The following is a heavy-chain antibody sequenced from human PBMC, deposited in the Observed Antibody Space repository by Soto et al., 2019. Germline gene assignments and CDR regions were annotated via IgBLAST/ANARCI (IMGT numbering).Heavy chain of an antibody. CDR2: IIPMFGTT. CDR1: GGAFSSYA. CDR3: ARGPGTAMAYYYGLDV. Sequence: QVHLVQSGAEVKKPGSSVKVSCKASGGAFSSYAISWVRQAPGQGLEWMGRIIPMFGTTDFAQKFQGRVTIPADDSTSTAYMDLSGLRSEDTAVYYCARGPGTAMAYYYGLDVWGQGATVTVSS. V-gene: IGHV1-69*01. J-gene: IGHJ6*02. D-gene: IGHD5-18*01.